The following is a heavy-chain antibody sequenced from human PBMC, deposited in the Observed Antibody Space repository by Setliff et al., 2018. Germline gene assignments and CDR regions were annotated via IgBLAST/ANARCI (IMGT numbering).Heavy chain of an antibody. CDR2: MYHSRNT. CDR3: ARDAGDGYGVDAYAGGAFDI. D-gene: IGHD4-17*01. J-gene: IGHJ3*02. Sequence: SETLSLTCVVSGDSINSGRYWGWIRQTPGKGLEWIGSMYHSRNTYYNPSLKSRVTILEDTSKNQFSLKPTSVTAADTAVYYCARDAGDGYGVDAYAGGAFDIWGQGTVVTVSS. CDR1: GDSINSGRY. V-gene: IGHV4-38-2*02.